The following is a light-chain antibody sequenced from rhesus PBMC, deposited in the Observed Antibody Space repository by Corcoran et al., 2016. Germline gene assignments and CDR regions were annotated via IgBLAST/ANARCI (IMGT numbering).Light chain of an antibody. Sequence: DIQMTQSPSSLSASVGDRVTITCRASENVNNYLNWYQQKPGKAPKLLIYKASTLQSGVPSRFSGSGSGTDYTFTFSSLQPDDVATYYCQHGYGTPLTFGGGTKVEIK. CDR2: KAS. V-gene: IGKV1-74*01. J-gene: IGKJ4*01. CDR1: ENVNNY. CDR3: QHGYGTPLT.